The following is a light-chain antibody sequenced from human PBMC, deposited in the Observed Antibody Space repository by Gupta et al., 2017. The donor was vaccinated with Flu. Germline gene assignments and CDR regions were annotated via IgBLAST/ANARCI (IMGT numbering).Light chain of an antibody. Sequence: IRMTQSPATLSVPPGERATLSCRASESISSGLAWYQQKPGQAPRLLIYGASTRATDIPASFSGSGSGTEFTLTISTLQSEDFALYFCQQYYKWPLTFGPGTKVDIE. V-gene: IGKV3-15*01. CDR3: QQYYKWPLT. CDR1: ESISSG. CDR2: GAS. J-gene: IGKJ3*01.